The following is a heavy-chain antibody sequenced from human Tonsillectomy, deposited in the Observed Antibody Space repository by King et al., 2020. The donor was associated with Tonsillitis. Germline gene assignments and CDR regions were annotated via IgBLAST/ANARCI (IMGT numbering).Heavy chain of an antibody. CDR2: ISAYNGDT. J-gene: IGHJ3*02. CDR3: ARDLLYYDSSGWVRAFDI. D-gene: IGHD3-22*01. V-gene: IGHV1-18*01. CDR1: GYTFTSYG. Sequence: QLVQSGAEVKKPGASVKVSCKASGYTFTSYGISWVRQAPGQGLEWMGWISAYNGDTKYAQKFQGRVTMTTDTSTTTGYMDLRSLRSDDTAVYYCARDLLYYDSSGWVRAFDIWGQGTMVTVSS.